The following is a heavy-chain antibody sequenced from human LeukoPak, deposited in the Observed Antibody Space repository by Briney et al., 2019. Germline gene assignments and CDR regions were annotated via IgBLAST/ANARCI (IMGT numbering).Heavy chain of an antibody. V-gene: IGHV3-9*01. CDR2: IRWNSGSI. Sequence: GGSLRLSCAPSGFTFDVYPMHWVRPAPGKGLGWVSGIRWNSGSIGYTASVKGRFTISTDNAKNSLYLQMTSLRAEDTAWYYCAILGVTHPITFRGDAFDIWGQGTMVRVSS. D-gene: IGHD3-10*01. J-gene: IGHJ3*02. CDR3: AILGVTHPITFRGDAFDI. CDR1: GFTFDVYP.